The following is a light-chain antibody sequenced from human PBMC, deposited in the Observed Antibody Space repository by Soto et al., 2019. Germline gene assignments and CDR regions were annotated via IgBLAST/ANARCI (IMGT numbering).Light chain of an antibody. CDR2: AYS. CDR3: QSYNHSNYWV. CDR1: SGTLASNY. J-gene: IGLJ3*02. V-gene: IGLV6-57*04. Sequence: NFMLTQPHSVSASPGKTVTISCTRSSGTLASNYVQWYQRRPGSAPTTVIYAYSQRPSGVPDRFSGSIDSSSNSASLTISGLRTEDEADYYCQSYNHSNYWVFGGGTKLTVL.